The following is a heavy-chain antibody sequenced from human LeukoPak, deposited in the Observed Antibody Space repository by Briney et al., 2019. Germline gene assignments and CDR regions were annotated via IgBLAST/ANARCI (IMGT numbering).Heavy chain of an antibody. J-gene: IGHJ4*02. V-gene: IGHV1-2*02. Sequence: ASVKVSCKASGYTFTGYYIHWVRQAPGQGLEWMGWINPHSGGTNYQGGVTMTRDTSITTAYMELSSLRSDDTAVYYCARDLMGIAYRGAFYYWGQGTLVTVSS. CDR2: INPHSGGT. CDR3: ARDLMGIAYRGAFYY. D-gene: IGHD6-13*01. CDR1: GYTFTGYY.